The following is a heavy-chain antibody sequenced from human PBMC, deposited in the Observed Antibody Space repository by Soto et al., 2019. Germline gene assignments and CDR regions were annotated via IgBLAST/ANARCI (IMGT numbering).Heavy chain of an antibody. D-gene: IGHD5-12*01. CDR2: ISYDGSNK. J-gene: IGHJ4*02. V-gene: IGHV3-30*18. Sequence: QVQLVESGGGVVQPGRSLRLSCAASGFTFSSYGMHWVRQAPGKGLEWVAVISYDGSNKYSADSVKGRFTISRDNSKNTLYLQMNSLRAEDTAVYYCAKEVGDYHDYWGQGTLVTVSS. CDR1: GFTFSSYG. CDR3: AKEVGDYHDY.